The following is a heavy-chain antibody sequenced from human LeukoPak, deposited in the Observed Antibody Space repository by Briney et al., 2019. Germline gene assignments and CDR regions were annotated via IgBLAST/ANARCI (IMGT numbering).Heavy chain of an antibody. V-gene: IGHV4-4*02. J-gene: IGHJ4*02. CDR1: GGSIVTTNW. Sequence: SGTLSLTCAVSGGSIVTTNWWSWVRQPPGKGLEWIGEVHLNGATNYNPSLKSRVSMSIDKSKNHLSLELSSVTAADTAMYYCTRESGAFSPFGFWGQGTLVTVSS. D-gene: IGHD1-26*01. CDR3: TRESGAFSPFGF. CDR2: VHLNGAT.